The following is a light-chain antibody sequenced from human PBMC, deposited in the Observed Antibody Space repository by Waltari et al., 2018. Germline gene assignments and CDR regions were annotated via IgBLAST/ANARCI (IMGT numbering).Light chain of an antibody. CDR3: QQYENCPYS. Sequence: DVQLTQSPSSLSASVGDRVTITCQASQGLYNYLNWFQQKPGKAPKLLTYDASNLETGVPSSISGSRSGTDFTFTISSLQPEDVATYYCQQYENCPYSFGQGTKLEIK. CDR1: QGLYNY. J-gene: IGKJ2*03. CDR2: DAS. V-gene: IGKV1-33*01.